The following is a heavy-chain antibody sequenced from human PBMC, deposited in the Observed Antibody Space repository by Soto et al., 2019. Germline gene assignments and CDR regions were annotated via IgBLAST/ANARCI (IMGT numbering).Heavy chain of an antibody. J-gene: IGHJ5*02. Sequence: QVSLQESGPRLVKPSETLSLSCVVSGASITNYYWSWIRQAPGKRLEWIGYVHHSGTTNYNPSLKSRVTILLGSSKNEFFLNVTSVTAADTAVYFCARAPNWNLNNGFDPWGQGTLVTVSS. CDR3: ARAPNWNLNNGFDP. V-gene: IGHV4-59*01. CDR2: VHHSGTT. CDR1: GASITNYY. D-gene: IGHD1-7*01.